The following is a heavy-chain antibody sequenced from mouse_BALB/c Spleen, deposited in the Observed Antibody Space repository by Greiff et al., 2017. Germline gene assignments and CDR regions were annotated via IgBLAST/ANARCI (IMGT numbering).Heavy chain of an antibody. CDR2: IDPANGNT. V-gene: IGHV14-3*02. Sequence: EVHLVESGAELVKPGASVKLSCTASGFNIKDTYMHWVKQRPEQGLEWIGRIDPANGNTKYDPKFQGKATITADTSSNTAYLQLSSLTSEDTAVYYCAGGSWYFDVWGAGTTVTVSS. CDR1: GFNIKDTY. D-gene: IGHD1-1*01. CDR3: AGGSWYFDV. J-gene: IGHJ1*01.